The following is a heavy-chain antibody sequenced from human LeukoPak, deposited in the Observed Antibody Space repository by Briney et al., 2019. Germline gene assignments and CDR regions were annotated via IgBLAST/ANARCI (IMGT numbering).Heavy chain of an antibody. J-gene: IGHJ4*02. Sequence: SETLSLTCAVSGGSFSGYYWSWIRQPPGKGLEWIWEINHSGSTTYNPHPTSRATISSHTSKNQSSLKLRCTTAADTAVYYCARGHVGTAMVKGGYFDYWGQGTLVTVSS. CDR3: ARGHVGTAMVKGGYFDY. V-gene: IGHV4-34*01. D-gene: IGHD5-18*01. CDR2: INHSGST. CDR1: GGSFSGYY.